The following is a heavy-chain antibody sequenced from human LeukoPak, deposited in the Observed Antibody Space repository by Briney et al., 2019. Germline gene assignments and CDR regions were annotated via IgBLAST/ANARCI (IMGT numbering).Heavy chain of an antibody. Sequence: SETLSLTCTVSGGSISSSSYYWGWIRQPPGKGLEWIGSIYYSGSTYYNPSLKSRATISVDTSKNQFSLKLSSVTAADTAVYYCARAGYDFWSGYGYWGQGTLVTVSS. CDR1: GGSISSSSYY. CDR3: ARAGYDFWSGYGY. D-gene: IGHD3-3*01. V-gene: IGHV4-39*01. J-gene: IGHJ4*02. CDR2: IYYSGST.